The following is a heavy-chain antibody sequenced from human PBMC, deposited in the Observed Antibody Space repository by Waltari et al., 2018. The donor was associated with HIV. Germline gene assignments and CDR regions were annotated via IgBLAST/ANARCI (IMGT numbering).Heavy chain of an antibody. CDR3: ARDSGYCSSTSCYSPLYYYYGMDV. J-gene: IGHJ6*02. V-gene: IGHV1-3*01. Sequence: QVQLVQSGAEVKKPGASVKVSCKASGYTFTSYAMHWVRQAPGQRLEWMGWINAGNGNTKYSQKFQGRVTITRDTSASTAYMELSSLRSEDTAVYYCARDSGYCSSTSCYSPLYYYYGMDVWGQGTTVTVSS. CDR1: GYTFTSYA. D-gene: IGHD2-2*01. CDR2: INAGNGNT.